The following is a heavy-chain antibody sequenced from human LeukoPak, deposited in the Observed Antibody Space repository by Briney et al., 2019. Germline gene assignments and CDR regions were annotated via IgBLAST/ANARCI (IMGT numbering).Heavy chain of an antibody. D-gene: IGHD2-21*02. CDR3: ASGYCGGACQLGGVDM. CDR1: GVSISSYY. V-gene: IGHV4-59*01. J-gene: IGHJ3*02. Sequence: SETLSLTCTVSGVSISSYYWSWLRQPPGKGLEYIGYTHYSGATNYNPSLKSRVTISLDTSGNQFSLKLSSVTAADTAVYYCASGYCGGACQLGGVDMWGQGTMVTVSS. CDR2: THYSGAT.